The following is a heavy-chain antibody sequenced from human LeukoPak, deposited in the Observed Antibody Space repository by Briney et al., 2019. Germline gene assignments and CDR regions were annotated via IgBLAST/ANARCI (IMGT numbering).Heavy chain of an antibody. J-gene: IGHJ6*03. CDR3: AKTVTYVDYYYMDV. CDR2: IRYDGSNK. V-gene: IGHV3-30*02. Sequence: GGSLRLSCAASGFMFSSYGMHWVRQAPGKGLEWVAFIRYDGSNKYYADSVKGRFTISRDNSKNTLYLQTNSLRAEDTAVYYCAKTVTYVDYYYMDVWGKGTTVTISS. D-gene: IGHD1-14*01. CDR1: GFMFSSYG.